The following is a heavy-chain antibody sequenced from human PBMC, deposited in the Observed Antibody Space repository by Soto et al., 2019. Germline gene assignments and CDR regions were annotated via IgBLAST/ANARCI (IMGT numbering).Heavy chain of an antibody. D-gene: IGHD3-10*01. Sequence: XSVKFSCKASVYTFTSYGISWVRQAPGQGLEWMGWISAYNGNTNYAQKLQGRVTMTTDTSTSTAYMELSSLRSEDTAVYYCAALGGYYGSGSYFGPYYYYGMDVSGQGTTVTVSS. J-gene: IGHJ6*02. CDR1: VYTFTSYG. V-gene: IGHV1-18*01. CDR2: ISAYNGNT. CDR3: AALGGYYGSGSYFGPYYYYGMDV.